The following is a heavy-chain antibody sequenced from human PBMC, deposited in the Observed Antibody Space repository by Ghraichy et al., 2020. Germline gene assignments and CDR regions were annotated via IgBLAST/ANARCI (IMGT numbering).Heavy chain of an antibody. CDR2: INPNSGGT. CDR3: ARAVRDYYDSSGYYLYFDY. D-gene: IGHD3-22*01. J-gene: IGHJ4*02. CDR1: GYTFTGYY. Sequence: ASVKVSCKASGYTFTGYYMHWVRQAPGQGLEWMGWINPNSGGTNYAQKFQGRVTMTRDTSISTAYMELSRLRSDDTAVYYCARAVRDYYDSSGYYLYFDYWGQGTLVTVSS. V-gene: IGHV1-2*02.